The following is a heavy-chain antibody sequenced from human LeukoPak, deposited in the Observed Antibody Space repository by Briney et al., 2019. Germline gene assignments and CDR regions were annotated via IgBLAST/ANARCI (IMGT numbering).Heavy chain of an antibody. Sequence: SETLSLTCTVSGGSISSSSYYWGWIRQPPGKGLEWIGSIYYSGSTYYNPSLKSRVTISVDTSKNQFSLKLSSVTAADTAVYYCARVRIVVVPAAGDYFDYWGQGTLVTVSS. CDR3: ARVRIVVVPAAGDYFDY. D-gene: IGHD2-2*01. CDR2: IYYSGST. V-gene: IGHV4-39*01. CDR1: GGSISSSSYY. J-gene: IGHJ4*02.